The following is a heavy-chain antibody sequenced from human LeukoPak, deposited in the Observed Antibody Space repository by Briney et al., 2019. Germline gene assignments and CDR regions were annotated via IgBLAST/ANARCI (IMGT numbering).Heavy chain of an antibody. CDR2: IYSGGST. D-gene: IGHD4-11*01. V-gene: IGHV3-53*01. J-gene: IGHJ4*02. Sequence: PGGSLRLSCAASGFTVSSNYMSWVRQAPGKGLEWVSVIYSGGSTYYADSVKGRFTISRDSAKNSLYLQMNSLRAEDTAVYYCARDLPTVTADYWGQGTLVTVSS. CDR1: GFTVSSNY. CDR3: ARDLPTVTADY.